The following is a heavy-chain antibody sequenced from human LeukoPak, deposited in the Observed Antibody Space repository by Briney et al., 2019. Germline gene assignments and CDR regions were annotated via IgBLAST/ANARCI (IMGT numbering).Heavy chain of an antibody. V-gene: IGHV3-21*01. CDR1: GFTFSSYS. J-gene: IGHJ3*02. D-gene: IGHD3-22*01. CDR2: ISSSSSYI. Sequence: GGSLRLSCAASGFTFSSYSMNWVRQAPGKGLECVSSISSSSSYIYYADSVKGRFTISRDNAKNSLYLQMNSLRAEDTAVYYCATYYYDSSGYFSSAFDIWGQGTMVTVSS. CDR3: ATYYYDSSGYFSSAFDI.